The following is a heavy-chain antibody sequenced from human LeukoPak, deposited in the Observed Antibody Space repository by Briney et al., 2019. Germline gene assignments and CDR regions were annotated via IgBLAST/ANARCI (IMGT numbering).Heavy chain of an antibody. CDR2: FYYSGST. J-gene: IGHJ3*02. D-gene: IGHD3-22*01. Sequence: SQTLSLTCTVSGGSISSGDYYWSWIRQPPGKGLEWIGYFYYSGSTYYNPSLKSRVTISVDTSKNQFSLKLSSVTAADTAVYYCARSHYYDSSGYYVDAFDIWGQGTMVTVSS. V-gene: IGHV4-30-4*01. CDR3: ARSHYYDSSGYYVDAFDI. CDR1: GGSISSGDYY.